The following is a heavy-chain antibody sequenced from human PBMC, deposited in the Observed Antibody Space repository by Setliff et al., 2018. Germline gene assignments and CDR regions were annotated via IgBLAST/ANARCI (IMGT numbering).Heavy chain of an antibody. J-gene: IGHJ3*02. CDR1: GYSISSAYY. D-gene: IGHD1-7*01. CDR2: IFHSGRS. V-gene: IGHV4-38-2*01. Sequence: SETLSLTCAVSGYSISSAYYWGWIRQTPGKGLEWIGSIFHSGRSCYNPSLKSRVTMSVDTSKSQFSLKLSSVTAADTAVYYCARGELPPGDDGFDIWGQGTVVTVSS. CDR3: ARGELPPGDDGFDI.